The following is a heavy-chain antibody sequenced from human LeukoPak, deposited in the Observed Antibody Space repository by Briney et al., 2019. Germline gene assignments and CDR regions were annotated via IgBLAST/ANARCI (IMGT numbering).Heavy chain of an antibody. J-gene: IGHJ2*01. CDR3: ARVYSGSWYFDL. V-gene: IGHV3-48*03. CDR1: GFTFSSYE. D-gene: IGHD5-12*01. Sequence: GSLRLSCAASGFTFSSYEMNWVRQAPGKGLEWVSYISRSGRTIYDADSVKGRFTISRDNAKNSLYLQMNSLRAEDTAVYYCARVYSGSWYFDLWGRGTVVTVSS. CDR2: ISRSGRTI.